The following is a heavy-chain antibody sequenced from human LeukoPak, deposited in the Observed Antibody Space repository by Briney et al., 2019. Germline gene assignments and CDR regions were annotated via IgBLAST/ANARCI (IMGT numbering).Heavy chain of an antibody. J-gene: IGHJ4*02. CDR2: ISYDGSNK. Sequence: GRSLRLSCAASGFTFSSYAMHWVRQAPGKGLEWVAVISYDGSNKYYADSVKGRFTISRDNSKYTLYLQMNSLRAEDTAVYYCARDPNDRRGVITGGDYWGQGTLVTVSS. V-gene: IGHV3-30*04. CDR1: GFTFSSYA. D-gene: IGHD3-10*01. CDR3: ARDPNDRRGVITGGDY.